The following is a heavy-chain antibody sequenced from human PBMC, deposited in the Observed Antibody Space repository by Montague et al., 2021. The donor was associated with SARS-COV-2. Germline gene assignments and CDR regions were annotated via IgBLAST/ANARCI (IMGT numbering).Heavy chain of an antibody. J-gene: IGHJ5*02. V-gene: IGHV4-38-2*02. Sequence: SETLSLTCTVSGYSISSGYYWGWIRQPPGKGLGWTGSIYHSGSTXXNPXXXSRVTISVDTSKNQFSLKLSSVTAADTAVYYCARDCYDYGSGSYQRWFDPWGQGTLVTVSS. CDR3: ARDCYDYGSGSYQRWFDP. CDR1: GYSISSGYY. D-gene: IGHD3-10*01. CDR2: IYHSGST.